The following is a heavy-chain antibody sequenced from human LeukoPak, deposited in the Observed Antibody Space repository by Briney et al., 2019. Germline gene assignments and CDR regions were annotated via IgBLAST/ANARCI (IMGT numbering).Heavy chain of an antibody. V-gene: IGHV3-21*01. Sequence: PGGSLRLSCAASGFTFRSYSMNWVRQAPGKGLEWVSSISSSSSYIYYADSVKGRFTISRDNAKNSLYLQMNSLRAEDTAVYYCARDPTVTPGYGMDVWGQGTTVTVSS. CDR1: GFTFRSYS. J-gene: IGHJ6*02. CDR3: ARDPTVTPGYGMDV. D-gene: IGHD4-17*01. CDR2: ISSSSSYI.